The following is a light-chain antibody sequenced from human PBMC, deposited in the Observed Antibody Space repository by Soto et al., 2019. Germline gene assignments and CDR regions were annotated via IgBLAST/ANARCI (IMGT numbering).Light chain of an antibody. J-gene: IGKJ1*01. V-gene: IGKV1-39*01. CDR2: AAS. CDR1: QSISSY. Sequence: DIQMTQSPSSLSASVGDRVTITCRASQSISSYLNWYQQKPGKVPKLLIYAASSLQSGVPSRFSGSGSGTDFTLTISCLQPEDFATYYCQQSYSTPPTF. CDR3: QQSYSTPPT.